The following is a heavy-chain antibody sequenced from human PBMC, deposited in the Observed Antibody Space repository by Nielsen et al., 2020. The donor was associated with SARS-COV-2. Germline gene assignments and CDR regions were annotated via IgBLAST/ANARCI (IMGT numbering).Heavy chain of an antibody. CDR2: IWYDGSNK. Sequence: GGSLRLSCAASGFTFSSYGMHWVRQAPGKGLEWVAVIWYDGSNKYYADSVKGRFTISRDNSKNTLYLQMSSLRAEDTAIYYCARDDVEPRYCSGGDCHSTYYYYGMDVWDQGTTVTVSS. CDR1: GFTFSSYG. D-gene: IGHD2-15*01. V-gene: IGHV3-33*08. J-gene: IGHJ6*02. CDR3: ARDDVEPRYCSGGDCHSTYYYYGMDV.